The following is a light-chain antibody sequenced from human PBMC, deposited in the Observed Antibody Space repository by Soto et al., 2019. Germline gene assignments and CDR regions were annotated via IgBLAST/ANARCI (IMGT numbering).Light chain of an antibody. CDR3: LQHNNYTPIT. Sequence: DIQMTQSPSSLSASVGDRVTITCRASQGIRNDLAWYQQKPGKAPKRLIYDATSLQSGVPSRFSGSGSGTEFTLTISSLQPEDFATYYCLQHNNYTPITFGQGTRLEIK. J-gene: IGKJ5*01. CDR2: DAT. CDR1: QGIRND. V-gene: IGKV1-17*01.